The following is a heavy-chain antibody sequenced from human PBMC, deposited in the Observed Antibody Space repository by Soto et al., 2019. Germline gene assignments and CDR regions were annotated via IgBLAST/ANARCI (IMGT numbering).Heavy chain of an antibody. D-gene: IGHD3-22*01. CDR1: GYTFTDYH. CDR2: INPNSVRT. CDR3: ARDSTFSDSGSDDIGNDAFDV. V-gene: IGHV1-2*02. J-gene: IGHJ3*01. Sequence: ASVKVSCKASGYTFTDYHMHWVRQAPGQGREWMGWINPNSVRTDYAQKFQGKDTMTRDTSISTAYMQVSRMRCYDTAVYSCARDSTFSDSGSDDIGNDAFDVWGQGTMVTVSS.